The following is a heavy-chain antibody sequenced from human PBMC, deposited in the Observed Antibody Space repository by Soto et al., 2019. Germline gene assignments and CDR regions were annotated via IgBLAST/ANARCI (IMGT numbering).Heavy chain of an antibody. D-gene: IGHD5-12*01. V-gene: IGHV4-30-2*06. CDR3: ARGGGYDSFDY. CDR2: ISPLEST. J-gene: IGHJ4*02. CDR1: CASIRYGCFS. Sequence: SETLSLTCTVSCASIRYGCFSWSWIPQSPGKGLQLICDISPLESTYVLPSFKSRLTMSIDRTRYQFSLKLCSVTAADMAIYYCARGGGYDSFDYWGKGVLVTVSS.